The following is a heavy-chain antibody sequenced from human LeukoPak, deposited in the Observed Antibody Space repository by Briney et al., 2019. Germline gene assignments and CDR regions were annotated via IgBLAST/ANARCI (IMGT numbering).Heavy chain of an antibody. CDR2: ISTSSSYI. CDR3: ARGADDDILTGYLDY. V-gene: IGHV3-21*01. Sequence: PGGSLRLSCAASGFTFSSYSMNWVRQAPGKGLEWVSSISTSSSYIHYADSVKGRFTISRDNARNSLYLQMNSLRAEDTAVYYCARGADDDILTGYLDYWGQGTLVTVSS. J-gene: IGHJ4*02. CDR1: GFTFSSYS. D-gene: IGHD3-9*01.